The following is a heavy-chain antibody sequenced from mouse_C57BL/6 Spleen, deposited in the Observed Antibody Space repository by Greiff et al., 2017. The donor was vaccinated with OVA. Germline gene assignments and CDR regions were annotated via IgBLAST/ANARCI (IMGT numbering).Heavy chain of an antibody. J-gene: IGHJ2*01. CDR2: ISSGSSTI. V-gene: IGHV5-17*01. CDR3: ARMSYGSSIDY. Sequence: EVQGVESGGGLVKPGGSLKLSCAASGFTFSDYGMHWVRQAPEKGLEWVAYISSGSSTIYYADTVKGRFTISRDNAKNTRFLQMTSLRSEDTAMYYCARMSYGSSIDYWGQGTTLTVSS. D-gene: IGHD1-1*01. CDR1: GFTFSDYG.